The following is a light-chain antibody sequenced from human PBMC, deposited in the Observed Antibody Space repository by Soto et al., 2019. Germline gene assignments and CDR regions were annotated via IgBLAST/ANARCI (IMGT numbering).Light chain of an antibody. CDR1: QGISNY. CDR2: AAS. J-gene: IGKJ4*01. CDR3: QKYDGVPLT. V-gene: IGKV1-27*01. Sequence: DIPTTQSPSSLSASVGDRDTITCRASQGISNYLAWYQQKPGKVPRLLIYAASTLHSGVPSRFSGSGSGTDFTLTITTLQPEDVATYYCQKYDGVPLTFGGGTKVDIK.